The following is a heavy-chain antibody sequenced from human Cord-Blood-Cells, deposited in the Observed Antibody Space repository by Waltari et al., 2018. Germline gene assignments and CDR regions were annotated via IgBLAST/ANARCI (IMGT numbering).Heavy chain of an antibody. CDR1: GYTFTSYA. V-gene: IGHV1-3*01. Sequence: QVQLVQSGAEVKKPGASVKVSCKASGYTFTSYAMHWVRQAPGQRLEWMGWINAGNGNTKYSQKFQGRVTITRDTSASTAYMELSSLRSEDTAVYYCARENSGYYEFWSGYQYAFDIWGQGTMVTVSS. J-gene: IGHJ3*02. CDR2: INAGNGNT. D-gene: IGHD3-3*01. CDR3: ARENSGYYEFWSGYQYAFDI.